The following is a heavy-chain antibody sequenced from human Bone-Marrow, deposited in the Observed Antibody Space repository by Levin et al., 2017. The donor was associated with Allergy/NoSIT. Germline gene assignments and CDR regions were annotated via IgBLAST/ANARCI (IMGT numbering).Heavy chain of an antibody. CDR1: GGSVSSGGYY. D-gene: IGHD3-10*01. CDR2: IYYDGIT. CDR3: TRDGGSGSFYNRPFDF. J-gene: IGHJ4*01. Sequence: SQTLSLTCTVSGGSVSSGGYYWSWIRQRPGKGLEWIGYIYYDGITKYNPAYESRAGISVNMSKNQLSLQLMSVTATDTAVYYCTRDGGSGSFYNRPFDFWGHGTLVTVSS. V-gene: IGHV4-31*03.